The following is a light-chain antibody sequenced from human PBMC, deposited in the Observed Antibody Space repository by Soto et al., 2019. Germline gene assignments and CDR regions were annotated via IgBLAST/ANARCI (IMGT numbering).Light chain of an antibody. Sequence: QPALTQPASVSGSPGQSITISCTASSSHIGSSNLVSWYQHHSGKAPKLIIYEGNKRPSGVSNRFSGSKSGKTASLTISGLQAEDEGTYYCCSYAGSSPLYVFGTGTKVTVL. V-gene: IGLV2-23*01. CDR2: EGN. CDR3: CSYAGSSPLYV. J-gene: IGLJ1*01. CDR1: SSHIGSSNL.